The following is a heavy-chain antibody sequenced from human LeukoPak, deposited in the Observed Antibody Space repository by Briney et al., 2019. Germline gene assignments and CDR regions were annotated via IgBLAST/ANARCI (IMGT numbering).Heavy chain of an antibody. CDR1: GLVFSGDW. D-gene: IGHD3-10*01. V-gene: IGHV3-7*05. Sequence: GGALRLSRAASGLVFSGDWMSGVGQAPGKGVGWGHNIKQEGSDPPYMDSVRDRFTTSRNNAKNTLYLQMNSLRAEDTAVYYCARDMLRGVAEIDSWGQGILVTVSS. J-gene: IGHJ4*02. CDR2: IKQEGSDP. CDR3: ARDMLRGVAEIDS.